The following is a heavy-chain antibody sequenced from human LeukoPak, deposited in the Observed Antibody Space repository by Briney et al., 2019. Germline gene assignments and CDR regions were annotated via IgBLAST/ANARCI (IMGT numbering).Heavy chain of an antibody. J-gene: IGHJ3*02. V-gene: IGHV4-59*08. CDR2: IYYSGST. Sequence: SETLSLTCTVSGGSISSYYWSWIRQPPGKGLEWIGYIYYSGSTNYNPSLKSRVTISVDTSKNQFSLKLSSVTAADTAVYYCARGPFDSSGYPPDAFDIWGQGTMVTVSS. CDR3: ARGPFDSSGYPPDAFDI. CDR1: GGSISSYY. D-gene: IGHD3-22*01.